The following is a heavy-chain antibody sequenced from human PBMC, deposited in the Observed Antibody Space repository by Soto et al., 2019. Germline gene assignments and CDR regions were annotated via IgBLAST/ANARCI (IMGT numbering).Heavy chain of an antibody. Sequence: EVQLVQSGGGLVQHGGSLRLSCAASGFTFNTFWMSWVRQAPGKGLEWVASIKQGGSEKYYVDSVKGRFTISRDNAKNSRYLQMNSLRAEDTAVYYCARLLWWWGYWGQGTLVTVSS. CDR1: GFTFNTFW. D-gene: IGHD2-21*01. V-gene: IGHV3-7*04. J-gene: IGHJ4*02. CDR3: ARLLWWWGY. CDR2: IKQGGSEK.